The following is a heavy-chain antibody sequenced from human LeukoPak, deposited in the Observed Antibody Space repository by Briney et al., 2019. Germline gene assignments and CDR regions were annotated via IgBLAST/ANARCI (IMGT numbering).Heavy chain of an antibody. V-gene: IGHV3-30*02. CDR1: GFTFSSYG. CDR3: ARARRSGGITMIRGVKDRGWFDP. CDR2: IRYDGSNK. D-gene: IGHD3-10*01. J-gene: IGHJ5*02. Sequence: PGGSLRLSCAAPGFTFSSYGMHWVRQAPGKGLEWVAFIRYDGSNKYYADSVKGRFTISRDNSKNTLYLQMNSLRADDTAVYYCARARRSGGITMIRGVKDRGWFDPWGQGTLVTVSS.